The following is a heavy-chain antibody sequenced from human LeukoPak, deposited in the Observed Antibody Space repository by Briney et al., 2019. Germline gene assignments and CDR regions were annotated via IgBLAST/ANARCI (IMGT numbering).Heavy chain of an antibody. CDR2: INSDESIT. D-gene: IGHD2-15*01. CDR1: GFTFSSSW. J-gene: IGHJ4*02. CDR3: LGYCSGGSCYSGGY. Sequence: GGSLRLSCAASGFTFSSSWMYWVRQAPGKGLVWVSRINSDESITTYADSVKGRFTISRDNAKNTLYLQMNSLRAEDTAVYYCLGYCSGGSCYSGGYWGQGTLVTVSS. V-gene: IGHV3-74*01.